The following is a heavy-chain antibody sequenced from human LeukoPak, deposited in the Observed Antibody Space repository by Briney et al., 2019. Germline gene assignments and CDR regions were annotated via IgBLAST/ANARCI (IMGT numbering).Heavy chain of an antibody. CDR3: ARGRGTHYYDSSGLHAFDI. Sequence: ASVKVSCKASGYTFTGYYMHWVRQVPGQGLEWMGWINPNSGGTNYAQKFQGRVTMTRDTSISTAYMELSRLRSDDTAVYYCARGRGTHYYDSSGLHAFDIWGQGTMVTVSS. CDR2: INPNSGGT. V-gene: IGHV1-2*02. CDR1: GYTFTGYY. D-gene: IGHD3-22*01. J-gene: IGHJ3*02.